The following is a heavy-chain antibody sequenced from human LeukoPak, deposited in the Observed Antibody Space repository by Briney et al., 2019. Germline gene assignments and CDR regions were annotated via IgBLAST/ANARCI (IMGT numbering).Heavy chain of an antibody. D-gene: IGHD2-15*01. CDR1: GASISSFY. CDR3: TRHGPRRCSGGSCSKGYFDY. J-gene: IGHJ4*02. CDR2: VYDSGSI. Sequence: SETLSLTCTVSGASISSFYWSWIRQPPGKGPEWIGYVYDSGSIKYNPSLRSRVTISVDTSKNQFSLNLSSVTAADTAVYYCTRHGPRRCSGGSCSKGYFDYWGQGTLVTVSS. V-gene: IGHV4-59*08.